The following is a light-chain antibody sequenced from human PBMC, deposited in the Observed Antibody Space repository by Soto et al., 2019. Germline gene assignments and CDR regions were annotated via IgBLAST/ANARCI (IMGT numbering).Light chain of an antibody. CDR3: QQYGSSPRT. V-gene: IGKV3-20*01. CDR1: QSVRSDY. Sequence: EIVLTKYPGTLSLSPGERATLSCRSSQSVRSDYLAWYQQKPGQAPRLHIYGASTRATGIPDRFTGSGSGTDFTLTISRLEPEDFAVYYCQQYGSSPRTFGQGTKVDI. J-gene: IGKJ1*01. CDR2: GAS.